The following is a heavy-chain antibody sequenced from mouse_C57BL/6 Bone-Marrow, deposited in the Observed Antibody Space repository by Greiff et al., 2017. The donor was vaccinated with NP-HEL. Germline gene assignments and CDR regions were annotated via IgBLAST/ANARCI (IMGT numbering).Heavy chain of an antibody. V-gene: IGHV1-55*01. CDR3: ARKGDGYYPSMDY. CDR1: GYTFTSYW. CDR2: IYPGSGST. J-gene: IGHJ4*01. Sequence: VQLQQPGAELVKPGASVKMSCKASGYTFTSYWITWVKQRPGQGLEWIGDIYPGSGSTNYNEKFKSKATLTVDTSSSTAYMQLSSLTSEDSAVYYCARKGDGYYPSMDYWGQGTSVTVSS. D-gene: IGHD2-3*01.